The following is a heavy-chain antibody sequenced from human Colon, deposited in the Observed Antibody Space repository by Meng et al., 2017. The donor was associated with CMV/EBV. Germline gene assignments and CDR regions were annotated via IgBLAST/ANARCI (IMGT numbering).Heavy chain of an antibody. CDR3: AREMYQLLYSAELVNWFDP. D-gene: IGHD2-2*02. V-gene: IGHV3-30-3*01. CDR2: ISYDGSNK. J-gene: IGHJ5*02. CDR1: GFTFSSYA. Sequence: GGSLRLSCAASGFTFSSYAMHWVRQAPGEGLEWVAVISYDGSNKYYADSVKGRFTISRDNSKNTLYLQMNSLRAEDTAVYYCAREMYQLLYSAELVNWFDPWGQGTLVTVSS.